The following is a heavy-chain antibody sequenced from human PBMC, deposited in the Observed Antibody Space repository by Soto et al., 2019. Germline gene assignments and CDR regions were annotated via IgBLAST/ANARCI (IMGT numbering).Heavy chain of an antibody. CDR3: AKDRPNYFGPGALYSTAGGDN. Sequence: EVQLLESGGGLVQPGGSLRLSCAASGFTFSNYAMSWVRQAPGKGLEWVSSSTRSADTTYYADSVKGRFTISRDNSRNTLYLQMNSLRAEDTAVYYCAKDRPNYFGPGALYSTAGGDNWGQGTLVAVSS. J-gene: IGHJ4*02. CDR1: GFTFSNYA. V-gene: IGHV3-23*01. CDR2: STRSADTT. D-gene: IGHD3-10*01.